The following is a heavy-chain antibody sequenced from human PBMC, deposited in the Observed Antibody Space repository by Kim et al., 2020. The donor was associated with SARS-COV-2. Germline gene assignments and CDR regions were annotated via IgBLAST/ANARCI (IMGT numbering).Heavy chain of an antibody. CDR2: MSRGSP. Sequence: SETLSLTCNVAGGSISTSYWGWIRQPAGKGLEWIGRMSRGSPYYNPSLMSRLTMSVDTSDHQLSLTLSSVTAADTAVYYCVRDLNYWGQGTLVIVSS. CDR1: GGSISTSY. CDR3: VRDLNY. J-gene: IGHJ4*02. V-gene: IGHV4-4*07.